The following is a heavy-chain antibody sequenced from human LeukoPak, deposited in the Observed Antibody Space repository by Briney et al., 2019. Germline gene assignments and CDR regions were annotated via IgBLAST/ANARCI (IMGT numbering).Heavy chain of an antibody. J-gene: IGHJ4*02. CDR3: ARGSIVVVPAPALDY. CDR2: INSDGSST. V-gene: IGHV3-74*01. Sequence: GGSLRLSCAASGFTFSSYWMHWVRQAPGKGLVWVSRINSDGSSTSYADSVKGRFTISRDNAKNTLYLQMNSLRAEDTAVYYCARGSIVVVPAPALDYWGQGTLVTVSS. D-gene: IGHD2-2*01. CDR1: GFTFSSYW.